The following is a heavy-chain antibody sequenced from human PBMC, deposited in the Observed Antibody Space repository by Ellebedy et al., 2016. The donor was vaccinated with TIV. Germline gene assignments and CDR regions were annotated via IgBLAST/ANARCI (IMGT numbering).Heavy chain of an antibody. V-gene: IGHV1-2*02. CDR2: INPATGAT. D-gene: IGHD3-16*02. CDR3: ARVSPGTFVMGT. Sequence: ASVKVSXXPSGYDFRDFFIHWVRQAPGQGPQWMGWINPATGATHSAQSFLGRVTMTWDTSISTAYMDLTSLTSDDAAVYWCARVSPGTFVMGTWGQGTPVTVSS. J-gene: IGHJ1*01. CDR1: GYDFRDFF.